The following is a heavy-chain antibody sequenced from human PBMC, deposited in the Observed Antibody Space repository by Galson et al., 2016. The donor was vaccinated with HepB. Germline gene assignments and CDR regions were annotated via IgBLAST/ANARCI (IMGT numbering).Heavy chain of an antibody. CDR2: IYYSGGT. Sequence: TLSLTCTVSGGSISSRGYYWSWIRQHPGKGLEWIGYIYYSGGTYYNPSLQSRLTISLDTSKNPFSLKLDSVTAADTAVYYCAGYEVVSFDYWGQGTLVTVSS. CDR3: AGYEVVSFDY. CDR1: GGSISSRGYY. J-gene: IGHJ4*02. V-gene: IGHV4-31*03. D-gene: IGHD2-15*01.